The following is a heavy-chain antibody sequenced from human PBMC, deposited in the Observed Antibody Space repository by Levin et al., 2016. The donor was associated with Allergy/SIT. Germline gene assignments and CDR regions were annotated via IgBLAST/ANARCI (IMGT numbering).Heavy chain of an antibody. CDR3: ARHGRGEQQLERLYYFDY. D-gene: IGHD6-13*01. V-gene: IGHV4-4*02. J-gene: IGHJ4*02. CDR2: IYHSGST. Sequence: SETLSLTCAVSGGSISSSNWWSWVRQPPGKGLEWIGEIYHSGSTNYNPSLKSRVTISVDKSKNQFSLKLSSVTAADTAVYYCARHGRGEQQLERLYYFDYWGQGTLVTVSS. CDR1: GGSISSSNW.